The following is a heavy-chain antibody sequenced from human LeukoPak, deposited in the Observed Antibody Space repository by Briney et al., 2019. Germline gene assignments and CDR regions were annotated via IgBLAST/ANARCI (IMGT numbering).Heavy chain of an antibody. J-gene: IGHJ4*02. CDR3: AKGLKYYYDSSPSPGMY. CDR1: GFTFSSYV. D-gene: IGHD3-22*01. V-gene: IGHV3-30*04. Sequence: GGSLRLSCAASGFTFSSYVMHWVRQAPGKGLEWVAIISYDGSNEYYADSVKGRFTLSRDNSKNTLYLQMNSLRADDTAVYYCAKGLKYYYDSSPSPGMYWGQGTLVTVSS. CDR2: ISYDGSNE.